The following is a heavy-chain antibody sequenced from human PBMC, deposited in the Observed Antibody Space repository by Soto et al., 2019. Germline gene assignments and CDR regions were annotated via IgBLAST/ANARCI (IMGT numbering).Heavy chain of an antibody. D-gene: IGHD1-1*01. CDR3: ARDIDGSSNWFDS. CDR2: ISSGGNYA. V-gene: IGHV3-11*06. J-gene: IGHJ5*01. Sequence: QVQLVESGGGLVKPGGSLRLSCAVSGFTFSDYYMSWIRQVPGKGLEWISYISSGGNYANYADSVKGRFTMSRDNAKNSLFLQMNSLRAEGTAVYYCARDIDGSSNWFDSWGQGTLVTVSS. CDR1: GFTFSDYY.